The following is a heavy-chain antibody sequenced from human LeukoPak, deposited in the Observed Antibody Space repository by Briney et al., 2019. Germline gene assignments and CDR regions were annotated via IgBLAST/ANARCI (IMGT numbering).Heavy chain of an antibody. CDR1: GGTFSSYA. J-gene: IGHJ4*02. CDR3: ASGANSYGGY. CDR2: VIPIFGTA. V-gene: IGHV1-69*05. Sequence: SVKVSCKASGGTFSSYAISWVRQAPGQGLEWMGRVIPIFGTANYAQKFQGRVTITTDESTSTAYMELSSLRSEDTAVYYCASGANSYGGYWGQGTLVTVSS. D-gene: IGHD5-18*01.